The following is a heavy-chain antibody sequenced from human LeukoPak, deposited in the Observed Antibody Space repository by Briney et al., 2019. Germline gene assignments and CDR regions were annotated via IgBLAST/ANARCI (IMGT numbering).Heavy chain of an antibody. CDR3: ARGALTDYYYYYGMDV. Sequence: ASVKVSCKASGGTFSSYAISWVRQAPGQGLEWMGIINPSGGSTSYAQKFQGRVTMTRDTSTSTVYMELSSLRSEDTAVYYCARGALTDYYYYYGMDVWGQGTTVTVSS. J-gene: IGHJ6*02. V-gene: IGHV1-46*01. CDR2: INPSGGST. CDR1: GGTFSSYA.